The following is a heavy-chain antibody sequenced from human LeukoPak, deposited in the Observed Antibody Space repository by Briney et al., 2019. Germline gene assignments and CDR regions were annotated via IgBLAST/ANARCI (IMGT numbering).Heavy chain of an antibody. D-gene: IGHD3-3*01. CDR2: INPNSGGT. CDR3: ARELWSGVNDNSPHLDY. Sequence: ASVKVSCKASGYTFTGYYIHWVRQAPGQGLEWMGWINPNSGGTTYAQKFQGRVTMTRDTSITTTYMDLSRLTSDDTAVYYCARELWSGVNDNSPHLDYWGQGTLVTVS. V-gene: IGHV1-2*02. J-gene: IGHJ4*02. CDR1: GYTFTGYY.